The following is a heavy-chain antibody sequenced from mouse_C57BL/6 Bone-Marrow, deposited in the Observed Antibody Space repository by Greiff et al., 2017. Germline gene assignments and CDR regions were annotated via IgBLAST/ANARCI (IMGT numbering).Heavy chain of an antibody. Sequence: EVQLQQSGAELVRPGASVKLSCTASGFNIKDDYMHWVKQSHGKSLEWIGVINPYNGGTSYNQKFKGKATLTVDKSSSTAYMELNSLTSEDSAVYYCASQYYGSSWGQGTTLTVSS. CDR2: INPYNGGT. CDR3: ASQYYGSS. V-gene: IGHV1-19*01. D-gene: IGHD1-1*01. J-gene: IGHJ2*01. CDR1: GFNIKDDY.